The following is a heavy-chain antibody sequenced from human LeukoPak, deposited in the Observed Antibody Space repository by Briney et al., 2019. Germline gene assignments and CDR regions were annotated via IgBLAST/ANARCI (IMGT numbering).Heavy chain of an antibody. Sequence: PSETLSLTCTVSGGSISSYYWSWIRQPAGKGLEWIGRIYTSGSTNYNPSLKSRVTISVDTSKNQFSLKLSSVTAADTAVYYCARGIISYDSSGYYGYWGQGTLVTVSS. V-gene: IGHV4-4*07. CDR1: GGSISSYY. CDR3: ARGIISYDSSGYYGY. J-gene: IGHJ4*02. D-gene: IGHD3-22*01. CDR2: IYTSGST.